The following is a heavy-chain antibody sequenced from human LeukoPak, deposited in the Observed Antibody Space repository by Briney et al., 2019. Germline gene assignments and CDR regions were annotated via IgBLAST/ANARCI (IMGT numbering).Heavy chain of an antibody. J-gene: IGHJ4*02. Sequence: GGSLRLSCEASGFLVTSNYISWVRQAPGKGLEWVANIKQDGSEKYYVDSVKGRFTISRDNAKNSLYLQMNSLRVEDTAVYYCARDGQQLGFWGQGTLVIVSS. CDR1: GFLVTSNY. V-gene: IGHV3-7*04. D-gene: IGHD6-13*01. CDR2: IKQDGSEK. CDR3: ARDGQQLGF.